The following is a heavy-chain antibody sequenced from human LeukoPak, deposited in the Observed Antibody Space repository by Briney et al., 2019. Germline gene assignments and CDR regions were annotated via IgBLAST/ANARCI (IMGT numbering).Heavy chain of an antibody. V-gene: IGHV4-59*08. CDR1: GSMYNYY. J-gene: IGHJ4*02. D-gene: IGHD1-26*01. Sequence: PSETLSLTCTVSGSMYNYYWSWIRPPPGKGLEWIGYIHYNGITNYSPSLKSRVTMSLDTSKNQVSLKLNSVSAADTAVYYCARHISSGGTYAHFDYWGQGTLVTVSS. CDR3: ARHISSGGTYAHFDY. CDR2: IHYNGIT.